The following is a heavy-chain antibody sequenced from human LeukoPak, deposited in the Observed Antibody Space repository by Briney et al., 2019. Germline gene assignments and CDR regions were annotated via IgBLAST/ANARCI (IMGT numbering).Heavy chain of an antibody. V-gene: IGHV3-30*18. CDR3: AKGHYTDV. Sequence: GGSLRLSCIASGFTFSSYGMHWVRQAPGRGLEWVAVISYDGSHKYYVDSVKGRFTISRDNSKNTLYLQMNSLRAEDTAVYYCAKGHYTDVWGKGTTVTISS. CDR2: ISYDGSHK. CDR1: GFTFSSYG. J-gene: IGHJ6*03.